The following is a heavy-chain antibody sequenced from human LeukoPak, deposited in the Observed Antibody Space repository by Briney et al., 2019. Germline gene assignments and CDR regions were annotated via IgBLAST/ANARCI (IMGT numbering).Heavy chain of an antibody. D-gene: IGHD3-9*01. CDR2: IRYDGSNK. CDR1: RFTFSSYG. V-gene: IGHV3-30*02. Sequence: GGSLRLSCAASRFTFSSYGMHWVRQAPGKGLEWVAFIRYDGSNKYYADSVKGRFTISRDNAKNSLYLQMSSLRAEDTALYYCARGGITIFLSYNYMDVWGKGTTVTVSS. J-gene: IGHJ6*03. CDR3: ARGGITIFLSYNYMDV.